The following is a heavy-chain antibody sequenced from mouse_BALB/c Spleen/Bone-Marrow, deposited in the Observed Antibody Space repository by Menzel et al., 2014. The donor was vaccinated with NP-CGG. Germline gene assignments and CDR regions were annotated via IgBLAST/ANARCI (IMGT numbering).Heavy chain of an antibody. V-gene: IGHV1-87*01. Sequence: VQLQQSGAELARPGASVKLSCKASGYTFTSYWMQWVKQRPGQGLEWIGATYPGDGDTRYTHKFKGKATLTADKSSSTAYMQLSSLASEDSAVYYCARRDYGIRENYYAMDYWGQGTSVTVSS. D-gene: IGHD1-2*01. CDR2: TYPGDGDT. CDR3: ARRDYGIRENYYAMDY. J-gene: IGHJ4*01. CDR1: GYTFTSYW.